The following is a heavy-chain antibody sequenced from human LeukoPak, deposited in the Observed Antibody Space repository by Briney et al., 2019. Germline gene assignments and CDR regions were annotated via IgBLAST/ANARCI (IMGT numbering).Heavy chain of an antibody. J-gene: IGHJ6*02. CDR1: GDSISSSY. Sequence: SETLSLTCAISGDSISSSYWSWIRQPPGKGLEWIGYIYYSGSTSYNPSLKSRVTISLDTSKSHFSLKLSSVTAADTAVYFCARGLGSGWPPSYYYGMDVWGQGTTVTVSS. D-gene: IGHD6-19*01. V-gene: IGHV4-59*01. CDR2: IYYSGST. CDR3: ARGLGSGWPPSYYYGMDV.